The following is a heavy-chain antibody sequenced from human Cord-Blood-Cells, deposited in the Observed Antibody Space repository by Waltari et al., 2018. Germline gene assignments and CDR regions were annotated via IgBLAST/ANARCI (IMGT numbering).Heavy chain of an antibody. V-gene: IGHV4-59*01. Sequence: QVQLQESGPGLVKLSETLSLTGTVSGGSISSYSWSWIRQPPGKGLEWIGYIYYSGSTNYNPSLKSRVTISVDTSKNQFSLKLSSVTAADTAVYYCARGVLGNWYFDLWGRGTLVTVSS. J-gene: IGHJ2*01. CDR2: IYYSGST. D-gene: IGHD7-27*01. CDR1: GGSISSYS. CDR3: ARGVLGNWYFDL.